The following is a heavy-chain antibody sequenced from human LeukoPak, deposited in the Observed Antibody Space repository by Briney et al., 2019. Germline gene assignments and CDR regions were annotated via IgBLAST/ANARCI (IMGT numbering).Heavy chain of an antibody. CDR2: INPSGGST. V-gene: IGHV1-46*01. CDR3: ARGRYYGDYAMAPYYFDY. CDR1: GYTFTSYY. Sequence: ASVKVSCKASGYTFTSYYTHWVRQAPGQGLEWMGIINPSGGSTSYAQKFQGRVTMTRDTSTSTVYMELSSLRSEDTAVYYCARGRYYGDYAMAPYYFDYWGQGTLVTVSS. D-gene: IGHD4-17*01. J-gene: IGHJ4*02.